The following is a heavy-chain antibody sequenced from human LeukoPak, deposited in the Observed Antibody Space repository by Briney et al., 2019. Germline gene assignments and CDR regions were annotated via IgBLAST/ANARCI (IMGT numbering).Heavy chain of an antibody. V-gene: IGHV1-2*04. D-gene: IGHD3-10*01. CDR3: ARDWGHYYGSENYYIGGFDP. J-gene: IGHJ5*02. CDR1: GYTFTGYY. CDR2: INPNSGGT. Sequence: ASVKVSCKTSGYTFTGYYIHWVRQAPGQGLEWMGWINPNSGGTKYAQKFQDWVTMTRDTSISTAYMELSRLKSDDTAVYYCARDWGHYYGSENYYIGGFDPWGQGTLVTVSS.